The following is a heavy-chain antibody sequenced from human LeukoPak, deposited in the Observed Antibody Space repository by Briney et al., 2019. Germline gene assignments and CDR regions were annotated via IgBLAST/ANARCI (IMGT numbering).Heavy chain of an antibody. CDR1: GFTFTSYG. J-gene: IGHJ3*02. D-gene: IGHD3-10*01. CDR2: ISSSSSYI. CDR3: ARDLAGSDAFDI. Sequence: GGSLRLSCAASGFTFTSYGMTWVRQAPGKGLEWVSSISSSSSYIYYSDSVKGRFTISRDNAKNSLYLQMNSLKADDTAVYYCARDLAGSDAFDIWGQGTMVTVSS. V-gene: IGHV3-21*01.